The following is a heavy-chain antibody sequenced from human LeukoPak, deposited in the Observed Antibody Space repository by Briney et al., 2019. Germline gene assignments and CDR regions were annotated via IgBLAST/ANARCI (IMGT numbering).Heavy chain of an antibody. CDR3: TRVGTTYYFDY. D-gene: IGHD1-1*01. Sequence: GGSLRLSCTASGFTFGYYAMSWVRQAPGKGLEWVGFIRSKAYGGTTEYVASVKGRFTISRDDSKSIAYLQMNSLKTEDTAVYYCTRVGTTYYFDYWGQGTLVTVSS. CDR2: IRSKAYGGTT. V-gene: IGHV3-49*04. CDR1: GFTFGYYA. J-gene: IGHJ4*02.